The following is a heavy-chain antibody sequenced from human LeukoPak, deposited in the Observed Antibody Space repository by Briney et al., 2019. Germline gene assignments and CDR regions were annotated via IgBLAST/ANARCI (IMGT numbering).Heavy chain of an antibody. CDR3: AKAAVGDSATPWFDP. CDR2: ISTSGAKT. V-gene: IGHV3-23*01. Sequence: PGGSLRLPCAATGFTFSSYAMSWVRQAPGKGLEWVSTISTSGAKTYYADSVRGRFTVSRDNSKSTLYLQTNSLRADDTAVYYCAKAAVGDSATPWFDPGGQGTLATVSS. D-gene: IGHD2-15*01. J-gene: IGHJ5*02. CDR1: GFTFSSYA.